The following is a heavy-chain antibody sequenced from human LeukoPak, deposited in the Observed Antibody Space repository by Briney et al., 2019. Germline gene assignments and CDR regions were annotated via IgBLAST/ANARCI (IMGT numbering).Heavy chain of an antibody. Sequence: SETLSLTCAVYGGSFSGYYWSLIRQPPGKGLEWIGEINHSGSTNYNPSLKSRVTISVDTSKNQFSLKLSSVTAADTAVYYCARDLGQQATDYWGQGTLVTVSS. J-gene: IGHJ4*02. CDR3: ARDLGQQATDY. CDR1: GGSFSGYY. CDR2: INHSGST. V-gene: IGHV4-34*01. D-gene: IGHD5-12*01.